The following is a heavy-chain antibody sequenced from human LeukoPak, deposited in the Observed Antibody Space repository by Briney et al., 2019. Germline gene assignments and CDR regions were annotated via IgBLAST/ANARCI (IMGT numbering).Heavy chain of an antibody. CDR2: MNPNSGNT. J-gene: IGHJ4*02. CDR1: GYTFTIYD. CDR3: ARSMLGLGY. Sequence: ASVTVSFKASGYTFTIYDINWVRQATGQGLEWMGWMNPNSGNTGYAQKFQGRVTMTRNTSISTAYMELSSLRSEDTAVYYCARSMLGLGYWGQGTLVTVSS. V-gene: IGHV1-8*01. D-gene: IGHD3-10*02.